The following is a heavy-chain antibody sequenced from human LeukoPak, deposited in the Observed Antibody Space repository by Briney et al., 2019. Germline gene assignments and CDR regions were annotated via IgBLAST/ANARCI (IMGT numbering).Heavy chain of an antibody. CDR1: GGSLSREGYS. J-gene: IGHJ6*04. CDR3: ARALGVVAANLYGMDV. CDR2: IYHSGST. Sequence: SQTLSLTCAVSGGSLSREGYSWRWIRQPPGKGVEWIGYIYHSGSTYYNPSLKSRVTISVDRSKNQFSLKLSSVTAADTAVYYCARALGVVAANLYGMDVWGKGTTVTVSS. V-gene: IGHV4-30-2*01. D-gene: IGHD2-15*01.